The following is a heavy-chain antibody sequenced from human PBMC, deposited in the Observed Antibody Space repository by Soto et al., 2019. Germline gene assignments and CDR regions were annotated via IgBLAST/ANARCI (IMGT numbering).Heavy chain of an antibody. Sequence: SETLSLTCAVSGDSIGSGFYWGWIRQSPGKGLEWIASIHHSGGTYSSPSLRSRVSISLETSKNQFSLRLSSVTATDTAVYYCARNGQTYDYYFFDNWGQGTLVTVSS. CDR1: GDSIGSGFY. J-gene: IGHJ4*02. D-gene: IGHD5-12*01. CDR3: ARNGQTYDYYFFDN. V-gene: IGHV4-38-2*01. CDR2: IHHSGGT.